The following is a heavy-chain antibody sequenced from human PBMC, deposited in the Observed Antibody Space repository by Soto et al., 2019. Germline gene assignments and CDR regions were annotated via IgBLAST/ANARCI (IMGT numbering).Heavy chain of an antibody. CDR1: GYSISTGFN. CDR2: IYHSGST. Sequence: PSETLSLTCAVSGYSISTGFNWAWIRQPPGKGLEWIGSIYHSGSTYYNLSLKSRVTISSDASKNQISLKLSFVTAADTALYYCARDWGTGSYQIASWGQGTLVTVSS. V-gene: IGHV4-38-2*02. CDR3: ARDWGTGSYQIAS. J-gene: IGHJ4*02. D-gene: IGHD6-19*01.